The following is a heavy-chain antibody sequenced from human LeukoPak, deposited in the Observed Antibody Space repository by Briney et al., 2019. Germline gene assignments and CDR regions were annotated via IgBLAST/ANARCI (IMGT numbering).Heavy chain of an antibody. V-gene: IGHV3-7*03. Sequence: PGGSLRLSCAASGFTFSNFWMTWVRQAPGKGPEWLATIRQDGGDKWYLDSVKGRFTISRDNSKNSLSLQVSSLRAEDTAVYYCAKTNGYYSDWGQGTLVTVSS. CDR3: AKTNGYYSD. CDR1: GFTFSNFW. D-gene: IGHD3-22*01. J-gene: IGHJ4*02. CDR2: IRQDGGDK.